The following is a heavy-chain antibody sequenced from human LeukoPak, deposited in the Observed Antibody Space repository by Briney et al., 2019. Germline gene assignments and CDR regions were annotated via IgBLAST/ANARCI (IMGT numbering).Heavy chain of an antibody. CDR3: ARQGDILTGPGRYYYYGMDV. CDR2: IYYSGST. J-gene: IGHJ6*02. D-gene: IGHD3-9*01. Sequence: SETLSLTCTVSGGSISSSSYYWGWIRQPPGTGLEWIGSIYYSGSTYYNPSLKSRVTISVDTSKNQFSLKLSSVTAADTAVYYCARQGDILTGPGRYYYYGMDVWGQGTTVTVSS. CDR1: GGSISSSSYY. V-gene: IGHV4-39*01.